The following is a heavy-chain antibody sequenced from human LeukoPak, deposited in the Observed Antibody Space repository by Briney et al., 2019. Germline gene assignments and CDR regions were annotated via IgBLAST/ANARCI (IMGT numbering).Heavy chain of an antibody. D-gene: IGHD6-19*01. CDR1: GYTFTSYY. J-gene: IGHJ4*02. V-gene: IGHV1-2*02. CDR2: INPNSGGT. Sequence: ASVKVSCKASGYTFTSYYMHWVRQAPGQGLEWMGWINPNSGGTNYAQKFQGRVTMTRNTSISTAYMELSSLRSENTAVYYCATIAVAGNLDYWGQGTLVTVS. CDR3: ATIAVAGNLDY.